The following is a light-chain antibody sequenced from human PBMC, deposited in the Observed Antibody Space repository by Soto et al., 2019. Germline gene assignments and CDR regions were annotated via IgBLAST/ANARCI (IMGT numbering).Light chain of an antibody. V-gene: IGLV2-11*01. CDR3: CSYAGSHTGV. Sequence: QPVLTQPRSVSGSPGQSVTISCTGTSSDVGGYNFVSWYQQHPGKAPKLMIFDVNNRPSGVPDRFSGSKSGNTASLTISGLQAEDEADYYCCSYAGSHTGVLGGGTKVTVL. CDR2: DVN. J-gene: IGLJ3*02. CDR1: SSDVGGYNF.